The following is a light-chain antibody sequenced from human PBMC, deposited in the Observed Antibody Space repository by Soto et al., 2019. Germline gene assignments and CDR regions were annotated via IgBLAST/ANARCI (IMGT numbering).Light chain of an antibody. V-gene: IGKV1-5*01. CDR2: DAS. CDR3: QDYDGYLWT. J-gene: IGKJ1*01. CDR1: QSLSRW. Sequence: DIQMTQSPSTLSASVGDRVTITCRASQSLSRWLAWYQQKPGTAPKLLIYDASILQSGVPSRFSGSGSGTEFTLIIISLQPDDFATYYCQDYDGYLWTFGQGTKVDIK.